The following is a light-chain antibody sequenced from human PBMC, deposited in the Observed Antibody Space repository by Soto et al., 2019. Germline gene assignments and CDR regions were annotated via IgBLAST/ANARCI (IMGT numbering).Light chain of an antibody. V-gene: IGKV3-15*01. CDR2: AAS. CDR1: QSIGSN. CDR3: QHYTNWPPIT. Sequence: ILMTQSPVTLSVSPGDSATLSCRASQSIGSNLAWYQQKPGQAPRLLIYAASTRVTGRPGRFSGRGSGTEFTLTISGLQSEDFAIYYCQHYTNWPPITFGQGTRLEIK. J-gene: IGKJ5*01.